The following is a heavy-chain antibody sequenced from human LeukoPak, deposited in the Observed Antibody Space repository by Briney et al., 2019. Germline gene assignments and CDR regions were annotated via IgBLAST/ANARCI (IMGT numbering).Heavy chain of an antibody. CDR1: GGSISSYY. V-gene: IGHV4-59*01. D-gene: IGHD1-26*01. J-gene: IGHJ4*02. CDR2: IYYSGST. CDR3: ARVSGATTDY. Sequence: SETLSLTCTVSGGSISSYYWSWIRQPPGKGLEWIGYIYYSGSTNYNPSLKSRVTISVDTSKNQFSLKLSSVTAADTAVYYCARVSGATTDYWGQGTLVTVSS.